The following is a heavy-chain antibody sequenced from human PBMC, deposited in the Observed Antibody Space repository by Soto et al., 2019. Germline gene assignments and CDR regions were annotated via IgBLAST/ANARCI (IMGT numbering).Heavy chain of an antibody. J-gene: IGHJ4*02. Sequence: EVQLLESGGGLVQPGGSLRLSCAASGFTFSSYWMSWVRQAPGKGLEWVANIKQDGSEKYYVDSVKGRFTISRDNAKNSLYLQMNSLRAEDTAVYYCARDGRFLEWLWTDYWGQGTLVTVSS. CDR3: ARDGRFLEWLWTDY. V-gene: IGHV3-7*01. D-gene: IGHD3-3*01. CDR1: GFTFSSYW. CDR2: IKQDGSEK.